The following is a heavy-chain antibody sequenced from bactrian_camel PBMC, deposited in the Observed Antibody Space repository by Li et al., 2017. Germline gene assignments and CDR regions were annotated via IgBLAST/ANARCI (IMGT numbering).Heavy chain of an antibody. J-gene: IGHJ4*01. D-gene: IGHD4*01. CDR3: AASASFILTPRFYRFESSDYPY. CDR1: GSIYGTLC. CDR2: ISPASGRR. Sequence: QLVESGGGSVQAGGSLKLSCSASGSIYGTLCMGWVRQAPGKEREGVAAISPASGRRYYGDSVKGRFTISQDDAKNTVYLQMNSLEPEDTAIYYCAASASFILTPRFYRFESSDYPYRGQGTQVTVS. V-gene: IGHV3S40*01.